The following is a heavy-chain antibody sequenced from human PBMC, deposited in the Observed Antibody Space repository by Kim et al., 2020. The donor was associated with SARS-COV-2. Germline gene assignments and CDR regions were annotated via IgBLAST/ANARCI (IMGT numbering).Heavy chain of an antibody. Sequence: SETLSLTCTVSGGSISSYYWSWIRQPPGKGLEWIGYIYYSGSTNYNPSLKSRVTISVDTSKNQFSLKLSSVTAADTAVYYCARLRCSGGSCYSGPYFDYWGQGTLVTVSS. CDR2: IYYSGST. CDR3: ARLRCSGGSCYSGPYFDY. J-gene: IGHJ4*02. V-gene: IGHV4-59*08. D-gene: IGHD2-15*01. CDR1: GGSISSYY.